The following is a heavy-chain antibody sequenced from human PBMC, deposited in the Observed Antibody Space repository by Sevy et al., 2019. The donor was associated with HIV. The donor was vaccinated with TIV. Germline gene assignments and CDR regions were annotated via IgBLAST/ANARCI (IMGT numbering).Heavy chain of an antibody. CDR2: ISPSGFIK. CDR1: GFTFSDYY. Sequence: GGSLRLSCVASGFTFSDYYMSWIRQAPGKGLEWVSYISPSGFIKHYGDSVKGRFIISRDNAKNSLFLQMNSLGPDDTAVYFCARDNRRGDRWLLLTYDYWGQGTLVTVST. CDR3: ARDNRRGDRWLLLTYDY. J-gene: IGHJ4*02. V-gene: IGHV3-11*01. D-gene: IGHD5-12*01.